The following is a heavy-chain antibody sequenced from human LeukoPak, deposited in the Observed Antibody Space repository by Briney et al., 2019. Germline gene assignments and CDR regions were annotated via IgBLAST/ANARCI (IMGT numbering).Heavy chain of an antibody. Sequence: PGGSLRLSCAASGFSFSTYGMSWARQAPGKGLGWVAVISYDGSNKYYADSVKGRFTISRDNSKNTLYLQMNSLRAEDTAVYYCAKDQVVTPGGLYGMDVWGQGTTVTVSS. D-gene: IGHD4-23*01. V-gene: IGHV3-30*18. CDR1: GFSFSTYG. CDR3: AKDQVVTPGGLYGMDV. J-gene: IGHJ6*02. CDR2: ISYDGSNK.